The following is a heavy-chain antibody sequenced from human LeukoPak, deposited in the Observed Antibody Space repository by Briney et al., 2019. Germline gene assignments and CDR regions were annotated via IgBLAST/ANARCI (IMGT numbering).Heavy chain of an antibody. Sequence: GESLKISCKGSGYSFTGYWIGWVRQMPGKGLEWMGTIYPGDSDTRYSPSFQGQVTISADKSISTAYLQWSSLKASDTAIYYCARLFGGGPKTTPFDYWGQGTLVTVSS. V-gene: IGHV5-51*01. CDR1: GYSFTGYW. J-gene: IGHJ4*02. CDR3: ARLFGGGPKTTPFDY. CDR2: IYPGDSDT. D-gene: IGHD2-15*01.